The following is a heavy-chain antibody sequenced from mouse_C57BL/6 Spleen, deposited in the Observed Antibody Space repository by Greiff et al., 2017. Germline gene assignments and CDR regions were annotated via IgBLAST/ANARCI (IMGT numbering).Heavy chain of an antibody. CDR1: GFTFNTYA. Sequence: EVKVVESGGGLVQPKGSLKLSCAASGFTFNTYAMHWVRQAPGKGLEWVARIRSKSSNYATYYADSVKDRFTISRDDSQSMLYLQMNNLKTEDTAMDYCVRDNWEGIGWYFDVWGTGTTVTVSS. V-gene: IGHV10-3*01. J-gene: IGHJ1*03. CDR2: IRSKSSNYAT. D-gene: IGHD4-1*01. CDR3: VRDNWEGIGWYFDV.